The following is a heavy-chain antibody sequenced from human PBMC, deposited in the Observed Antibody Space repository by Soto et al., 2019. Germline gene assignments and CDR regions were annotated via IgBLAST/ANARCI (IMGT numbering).Heavy chain of an antibody. CDR1: GFTVSSNY. D-gene: IGHD6-13*01. Sequence: EVQLVESGGGLVQPGGSLRLSCAASGFTVSSNYISWVRQAPGKGLEWVSVIYSGGSTYYADSVKGRFTISRDNSKNTLYRQMNSLRAEEPAVYYWARLQQLAQFDYWGQGTLVTVSS. CDR2: IYSGGST. CDR3: ARLQQLAQFDY. J-gene: IGHJ4*02. V-gene: IGHV3-66*01.